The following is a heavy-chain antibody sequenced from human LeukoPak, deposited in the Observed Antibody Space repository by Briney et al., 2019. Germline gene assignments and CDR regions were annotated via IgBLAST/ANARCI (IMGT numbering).Heavy chain of an antibody. Sequence: ASVKVSCKASGYTFTSYGISWVRQAPGQGLEWMGWISAYNGNTNYAQKLQGRVTMTTDTATSTDYMELRSLRSDDTAVDYCARLLGSAANPIDYWGQGTLVTVSS. V-gene: IGHV1-18*01. CDR1: GYTFTSYG. CDR2: ISAYNGNT. CDR3: ARLLGSAANPIDY. J-gene: IGHJ4*02. D-gene: IGHD6-13*01.